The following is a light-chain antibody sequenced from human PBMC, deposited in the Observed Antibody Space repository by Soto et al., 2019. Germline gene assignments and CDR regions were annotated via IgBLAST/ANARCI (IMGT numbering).Light chain of an antibody. V-gene: IGKV3-11*01. CDR1: QSVSAY. J-gene: IGKJ4*01. Sequence: EVVLTQSPASLSLSPWERATLSCRASQSVSAYLAWYQQKAGQAPRLLIYDVSNRAPGIPARFTGSGSGTDFTLTISSLEPEDSAVYYCQQRVHWLTFGGGTKVDIK. CDR2: DVS. CDR3: QQRVHWLT.